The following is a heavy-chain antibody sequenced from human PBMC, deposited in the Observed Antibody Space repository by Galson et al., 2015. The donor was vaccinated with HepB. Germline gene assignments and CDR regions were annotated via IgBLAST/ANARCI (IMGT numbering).Heavy chain of an antibody. D-gene: IGHD2-2*01. Sequence: SVKVSCKASGYTFTGYYIYWVRQAPGQGLEWMGWINPNSGGTNYAQKFQGRVTMTRDTSISTAFMELRRLKSDDTALYYCARDPRPFRYCSSLSCYGLSSYMDVWGKGTTVTVSS. V-gene: IGHV1-2*02. CDR1: GYTFTGYY. CDR2: INPNSGGT. CDR3: ARDPRPFRYCSSLSCYGLSSYMDV. J-gene: IGHJ6*03.